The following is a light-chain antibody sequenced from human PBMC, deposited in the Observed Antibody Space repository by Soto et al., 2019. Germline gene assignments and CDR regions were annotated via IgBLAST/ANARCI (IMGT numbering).Light chain of an antibody. CDR1: GSDVGYYNY. V-gene: IGLV2-14*01. Sequence: QSALTQPASVSGSPGQSITISCTGAGSDVGYYNYVSWYQQHPGKAPKLLIYDVSNRPSGVSNRFIGSKTGNTASLTVSGLQAEDEADYFCSSYTSSSTPRVFGTGTKLTVL. J-gene: IGLJ1*01. CDR3: SSYTSSSTPRV. CDR2: DVS.